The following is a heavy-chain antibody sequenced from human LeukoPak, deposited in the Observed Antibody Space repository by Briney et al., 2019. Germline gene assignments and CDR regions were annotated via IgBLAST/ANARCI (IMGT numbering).Heavy chain of an antibody. V-gene: IGHV3-9*01. J-gene: IGHJ4*02. CDR3: AKAVYGDFQSTVDY. CDR1: GFSFEDYA. CDR2: VSWNSGNV. D-gene: IGHD4-17*01. Sequence: PGRSLRLSCAASGFSFEDYAMHWVRQPPGKGLEWVSGVSWNSGNVGYADSVKGRFTISRDNAKNFLCLQMSSLRAEDTALYYCAKAVYGDFQSTVDYWGREPWSPSPQ.